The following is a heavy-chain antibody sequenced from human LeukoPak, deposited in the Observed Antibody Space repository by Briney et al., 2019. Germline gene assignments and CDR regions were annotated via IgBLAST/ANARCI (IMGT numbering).Heavy chain of an antibody. V-gene: IGHV4-61*02. CDR2: IYHSGST. CDR3: ARDPARGSLY. CDR1: GGSISSGSYY. D-gene: IGHD2-2*01. J-gene: IGHJ4*02. Sequence: SQTLSLTCTVSGGSISSGSYYWSWIRQPAGKGLEWIGSIYHSGSTYYNPSLKSRVTISVDTSKNQFSLKLSSVTAADTAVYYCARDPARGSLYWGQGTLVTVSS.